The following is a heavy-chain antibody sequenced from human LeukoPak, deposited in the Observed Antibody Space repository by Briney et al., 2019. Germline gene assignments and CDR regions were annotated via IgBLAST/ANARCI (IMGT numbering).Heavy chain of an antibody. V-gene: IGHV3-53*01. J-gene: IGHJ4*02. CDR3: ARSASYDRSGHYNY. CDR2: IYRSGNT. CDR1: GFTASSNH. D-gene: IGHD3-22*01. Sequence: GGSLRLSCAASGFTASSNHMSWVRQAPGKGLEWVSVIYRSGNTNYADSVKGRFTISRDTSKNTLYLQMNNLRVEDTAVFYCARSASYDRSGHYNYWGQGALVTVSS.